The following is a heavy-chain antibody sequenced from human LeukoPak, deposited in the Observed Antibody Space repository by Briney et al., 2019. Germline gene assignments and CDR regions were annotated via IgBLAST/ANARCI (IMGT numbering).Heavy chain of an antibody. CDR3: AKESPQFDY. CDR2: ISGSGGST. V-gene: IGHV3-23*01. Sequence: GASLRLSCVASGFTFSSYAMSWVRQAPGKGLEWVSVISGSGGSTYYADSVKSRFTISRDNSKNTLYLQMSSLRAEDTAVYYCAKESPQFDYWGQGTLVTVSS. CDR1: GFTFSSYA. J-gene: IGHJ4*02.